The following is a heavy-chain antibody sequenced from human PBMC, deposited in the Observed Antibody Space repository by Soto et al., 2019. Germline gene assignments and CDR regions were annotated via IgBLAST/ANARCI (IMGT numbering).Heavy chain of an antibody. CDR1: GGTFSSYA. V-gene: IGHV1-69*13. CDR2: IIPIFGTA. D-gene: IGHD3-22*01. CDR3: ARGSDYYDSSGWAFDI. Sequence: GASVKVSCKASGGTFSSYAISWVRQAPGQGLEWMGGIIPIFGTANYAQKFQGRVTITADESTSTDYMELSSLRSEDTAVYYCARGSDYYDSSGWAFDIWGQGTMVTV. J-gene: IGHJ3*02.